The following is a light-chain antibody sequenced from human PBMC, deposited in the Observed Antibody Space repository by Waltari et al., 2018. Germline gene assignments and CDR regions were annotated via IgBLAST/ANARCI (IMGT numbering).Light chain of an antibody. V-gene: IGLV2-23*01. CDR3: CSYTGSSTSYG. J-gene: IGLJ1*01. Sequence: QSALSQPASVSGSPGQSLTIPCTGASTDLASYNLVAWYQHHPYRAPKLIIYEATKRPSGISHRFSGAKSGATASLRISGLQADDEADYYCCSYTGSSTSYGCGGGTKVTVL. CDR2: EAT. CDR1: STDLASYNL.